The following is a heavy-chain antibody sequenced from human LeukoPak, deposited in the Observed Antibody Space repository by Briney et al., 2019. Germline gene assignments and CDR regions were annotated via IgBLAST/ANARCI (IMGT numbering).Heavy chain of an antibody. CDR2: INPNSGGT. D-gene: IGHD3-10*01. V-gene: IGHV1-2*04. CDR1: GYTFTGYY. Sequence: ASVKVSCKASGYTFTGYYMHWVRLAPGQGLEWMGWINPNSGGTNYAQKFQGWVTMTRDTSISTAYMELSRLRSDDTAVYYCAREVYYGSGSYIPYGYWGQGTLVTVSS. J-gene: IGHJ4*02. CDR3: AREVYYGSGSYIPYGY.